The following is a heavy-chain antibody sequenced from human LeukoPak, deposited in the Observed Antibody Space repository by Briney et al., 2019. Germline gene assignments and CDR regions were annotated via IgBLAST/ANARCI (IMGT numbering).Heavy chain of an antibody. CDR2: IVVGSGNT. D-gene: IGHD1-20*01. J-gene: IGHJ4*02. CDR3: AARITGPAEFDY. V-gene: IGHV1-58*02. CDR1: GFPLTALP. Sequence: SVKVSCKAFGFPLTALPRRGVHQPRGNPLEGIGWIVVGSGNTNYAQKFQERVTITRDMSTSTAYMELSSLRSEDTAVYYCAARITGPAEFDYWGQGTLVTVSS.